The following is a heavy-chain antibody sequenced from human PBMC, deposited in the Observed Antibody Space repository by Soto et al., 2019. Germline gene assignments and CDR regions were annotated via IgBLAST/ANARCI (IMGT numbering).Heavy chain of an antibody. CDR3: ARSAQWDAFDI. D-gene: IGHD2-8*01. J-gene: IGHJ3*02. CDR2: ISYHGTT. Sequence: QVQLQESGPGLVKPSQTLSLTCTVSGGSISSVNYYWSWIRQHPGKVLEWIGYISYHGTTFYNPSLKSRIILSGNTSENHFSLQLSSVTPADPAVYYCARSAQWDAFDIWGQGTLVTXSS. V-gene: IGHV4-31*03. CDR1: GGSISSVNYY.